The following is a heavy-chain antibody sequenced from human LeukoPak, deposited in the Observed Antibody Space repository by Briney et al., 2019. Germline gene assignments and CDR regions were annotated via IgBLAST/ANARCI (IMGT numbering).Heavy chain of an antibody. J-gene: IGHJ4*02. CDR2: AGWAGGTT. CDR1: GFNFDRYT. V-gene: IGHV3-43*01. CDR3: AKELDTMFFDY. Sequence: GGSLRLSCATSGFNFDRYTIHWVRRAPGKGLEWVSLAGWAGGTTFYSDSVRGRFTISRDSGRKSVYLQMNSLTTDDTAFYFCAKELDTMFFDYWGQGALVTVSS. D-gene: IGHD3-10*02.